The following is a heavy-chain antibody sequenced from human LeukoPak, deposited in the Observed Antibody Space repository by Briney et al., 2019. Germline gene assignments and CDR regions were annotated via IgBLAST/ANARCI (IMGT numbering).Heavy chain of an antibody. D-gene: IGHD5-24*01. J-gene: IGHJ3*02. CDR3: ARDSEVHPTNRDGYYNLGAFDI. CDR1: AYIFTSYG. Sequence: ASVKVSCKASAYIFTSYGTSWVRQAPGQGLEWMGWISGHNGNTDYAQNLQDRVTMTTDTSRSTAYMELRSLRSDDTAVYYCARDSEVHPTNRDGYYNLGAFDIWGQGTMVTVSS. V-gene: IGHV1-18*01. CDR2: ISGHNGNT.